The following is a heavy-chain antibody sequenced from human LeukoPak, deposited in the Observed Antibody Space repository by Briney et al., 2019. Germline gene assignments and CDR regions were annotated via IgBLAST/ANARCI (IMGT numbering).Heavy chain of an antibody. V-gene: IGHV1-3*01. CDR3: ARVQSRWDDAFDI. J-gene: IGHJ3*02. CDR2: INAGNGNT. Sequence: VASVKVSCKASGYTFTSYAMHWVRQAPGQRLEWMGWINAGNGNTKYSQKFQGRVTITRDTSASTAYMELSSLRSEDTAVYYCARVQSRWDDAFDIWGQGTMVTVSS. CDR1: GYTFTSYA. D-gene: IGHD1-26*01.